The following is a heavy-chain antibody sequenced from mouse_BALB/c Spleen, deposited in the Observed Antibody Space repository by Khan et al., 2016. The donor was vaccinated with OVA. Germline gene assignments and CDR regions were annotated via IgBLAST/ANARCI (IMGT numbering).Heavy chain of an antibody. D-gene: IGHD2-1*01. CDR3: ARGWGGNFYYAMDY. CDR1: GFAFSSYD. Sequence: EVQRVESGGGLVKPGGSLKLSCAASGFAFSSYDMSWVRQTPEKRLEWVAYISSGGGSTYYPDTVKGRFPISRDNAKNTLYLQMSSLKSEDTAMYYCARGWGGNFYYAMDYWGQGMSVTVSS. V-gene: IGHV5-12-1*01. J-gene: IGHJ4*01. CDR2: ISSGGGST.